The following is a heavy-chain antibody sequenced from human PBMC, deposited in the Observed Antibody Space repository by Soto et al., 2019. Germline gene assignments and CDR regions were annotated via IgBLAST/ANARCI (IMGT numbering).Heavy chain of an antibody. J-gene: IGHJ3*02. CDR1: GFTVSSNY. Sequence: GGSLRLSCAASGFTVSSNYMSWVRQAPGKGLEWVSVIYSGGSTYYADSVKGRFTISRDNSKNTLYLQMNSLRAEDTAVYYCARDAPPLGSGWYLYTSRDAFDIWGQGTMVTVSS. V-gene: IGHV3-66*01. CDR3: ARDAPPLGSGWYLYTSRDAFDI. CDR2: IYSGGST. D-gene: IGHD6-19*01.